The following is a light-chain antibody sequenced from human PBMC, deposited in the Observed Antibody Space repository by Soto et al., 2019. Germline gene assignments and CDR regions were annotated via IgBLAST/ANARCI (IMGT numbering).Light chain of an antibody. CDR3: QQYGSSGT. CDR1: QYINTR. CDR2: DSS. Sequence: EIVLTQSPATLSSFPGDRVTLSCRASQYINTRLAWYQHRPGQAPRLLIFDSSNRATGIPDRFSGSGSGTDFTLTISRLVPEDFAVYYCQQYGSSGTFGQGTKVDIK. V-gene: IGKV3-20*01. J-gene: IGKJ1*01.